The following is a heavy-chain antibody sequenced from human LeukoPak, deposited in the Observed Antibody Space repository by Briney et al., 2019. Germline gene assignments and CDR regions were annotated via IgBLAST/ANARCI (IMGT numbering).Heavy chain of an antibody. CDR2: ISGSGGST. CDR3: ARGAHSPYSYGYHGQSAFDI. Sequence: PGGSLRLSCAASGFTFSSYAMSWVRQAPGKGLEWVSAISGSGGSTYYADSVKGRFTISRDNSKNTLYLQMNSLRVEDTAVYYCARGAHSPYSYGYHGQSAFDIWGQGTMVTVSS. D-gene: IGHD5-18*01. V-gene: IGHV3-23*01. J-gene: IGHJ3*02. CDR1: GFTFSSYA.